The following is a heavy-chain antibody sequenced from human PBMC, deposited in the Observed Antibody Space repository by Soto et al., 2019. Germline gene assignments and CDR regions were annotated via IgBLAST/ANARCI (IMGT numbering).Heavy chain of an antibody. CDR2: ISDDRNTK. CDR1: GFTFSDYS. V-gene: IGHV3-30-3*01. J-gene: IGHJ4*02. CDR3: ATKIVLGY. D-gene: IGHD2-2*01. Sequence: QVQLVEPGGGVVQPGRSLRLSCAASGFTFSDYSMHWVRQAPGKGLEWVAVISDDRNTKYYADSVKGRFTISRDNSKNTLYLQMDSLRVEDTAVYYCATKIVLGYWGQGALVTVSS.